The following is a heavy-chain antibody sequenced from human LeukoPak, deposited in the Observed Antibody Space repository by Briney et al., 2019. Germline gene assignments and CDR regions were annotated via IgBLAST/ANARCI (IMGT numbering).Heavy chain of an antibody. CDR2: ISRNSGSI. V-gene: IGHV3-9*01. D-gene: IGHD2-8*01. CDR3: AKVSAIGHFDY. Sequence: PGGSLRLSCAASGFTFDDYAMHWVRQAPGKGLEWVSGISRNSGSIGYADSVKGRFTISRDNAKNSLYLQMNSLRAEDTALYYCAKVSAIGHFDYWGQGTLVTVSS. J-gene: IGHJ4*02. CDR1: GFTFDDYA.